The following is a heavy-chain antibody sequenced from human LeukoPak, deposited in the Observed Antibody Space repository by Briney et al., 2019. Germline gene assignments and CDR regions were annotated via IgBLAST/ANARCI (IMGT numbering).Heavy chain of an antibody. V-gene: IGHV3-30*18. CDR2: ISYDGSNK. CDR3: AKGGGITMIVVVPFDY. D-gene: IGHD3-22*01. Sequence: PGRSLRLSCAASGFTFSSYGMHWVRQAPGKGLEWVAVISYDGSNKYYADSVKGRFTISRDNSKNTLYLQMDSLRAEDTAVYYCAKGGGITMIVVVPFDYWGQGTLVTVSS. J-gene: IGHJ4*02. CDR1: GFTFSSYG.